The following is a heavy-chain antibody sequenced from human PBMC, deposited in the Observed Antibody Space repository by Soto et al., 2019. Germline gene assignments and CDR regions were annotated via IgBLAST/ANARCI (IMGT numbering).Heavy chain of an antibody. CDR2: YDLEKGET. J-gene: IGHJ4*02. D-gene: IGHD3-16*01. CDR3: ARDPDSEYVHFDL. V-gene: IGHV1-24*01. CDR1: GYSLTELS. Sequence: ASVKVSCKVSGYSLTELSIHWVRQAPGEGLEWMGGYDLEKGETIYAQKFQGRVTMTEDSPADTPYMQLRSLRAEDTAVYYCARDPDSEYVHFDLWGQGALVTVSS.